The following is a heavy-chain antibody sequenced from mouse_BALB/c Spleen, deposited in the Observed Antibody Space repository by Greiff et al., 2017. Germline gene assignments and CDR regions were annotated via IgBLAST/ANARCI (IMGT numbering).Heavy chain of an antibody. J-gene: IGHJ3*01. V-gene: IGHV5-6*02. CDR2: ISSGGSYT. CDR3: ARHDGNYGFAY. D-gene: IGHD2-3*01. Sequence: EVMLVESGGDLVKPGGSLKLSCAASGFTFSSYGMSWVRQTPDKRLEWVATISSGGSYTYYPDSVKGRFTISRDNAKNTLYLQMSSLKSEDTAMYYCARHDGNYGFAYWGQGTLVTVSA. CDR1: GFTFSSYG.